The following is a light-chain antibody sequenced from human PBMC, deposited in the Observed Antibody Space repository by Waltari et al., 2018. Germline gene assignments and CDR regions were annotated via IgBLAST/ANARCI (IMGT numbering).Light chain of an antibody. V-gene: IGKV3-20*01. CDR1: QSFSKY. Sequence: EIVLTQSPGSLSLSPGERATLSCRTSQSFSKYLACYQQKPGQAPRLLIYPASSRATGSPERLSGSGLVTDFSLTISRLEPEEFAVYYCQKYEGLPATFGQGTKVEIK. CDR3: QKYEGLPAT. J-gene: IGKJ1*01. CDR2: PAS.